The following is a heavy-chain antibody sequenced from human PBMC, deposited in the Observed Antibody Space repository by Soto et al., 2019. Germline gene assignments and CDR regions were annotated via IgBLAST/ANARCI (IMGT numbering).Heavy chain of an antibody. V-gene: IGHV3-7*01. Sequence: EVHLVESGGGLVQPGGSLRLSCAASGFTFSKYWMSWVRQAPGKGLEWLADIKQDGSTKYFLDSVKGRFTISRDNAENSLSLQMNSLRAEDTAVYYCARDSHDYGDYGWYFDLWGRGTLVTVSS. CDR1: GFTFSKYW. CDR2: IKQDGSTK. J-gene: IGHJ2*01. CDR3: ARDSHDYGDYGWYFDL. D-gene: IGHD4-17*01.